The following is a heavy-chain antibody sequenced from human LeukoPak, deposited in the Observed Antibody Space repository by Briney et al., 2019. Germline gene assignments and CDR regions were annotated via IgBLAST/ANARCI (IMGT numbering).Heavy chain of an antibody. CDR1: GYTFTGYY. Sequence: ASVKVSCKASGYTFTGYYMHWVRQAPGQGLEWMGWINPNSGGTNYAQKLQGWVTMTRDTSISTAYMELSRLRSDDTAVYYCARAKTAAGHFDYWGQGTLVTVSS. CDR2: INPNSGGT. D-gene: IGHD6-13*01. CDR3: ARAKTAAGHFDY. V-gene: IGHV1-2*04. J-gene: IGHJ4*02.